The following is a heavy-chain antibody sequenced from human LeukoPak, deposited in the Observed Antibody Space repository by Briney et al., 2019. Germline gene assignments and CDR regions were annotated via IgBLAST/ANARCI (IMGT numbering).Heavy chain of an antibody. J-gene: IGHJ5*02. CDR1: GGSISSGDYY. CDR3: ARGPRIVGAKNWFDP. V-gene: IGHV4-30-4*01. Sequence: SQTLSLTCTVSGGSISSGDYYWSWIRQPPGKGLEWIGYFYYSGSTYYNPSLKSRVTISVDTSKNQFSLKLSSVTAADTAVYYCARGPRIVGAKNWFDPWGQGTLVTVSS. CDR2: FYYSGST. D-gene: IGHD1-26*01.